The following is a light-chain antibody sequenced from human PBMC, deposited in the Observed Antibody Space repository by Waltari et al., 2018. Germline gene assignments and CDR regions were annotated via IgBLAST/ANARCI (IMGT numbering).Light chain of an antibody. Sequence: QSALTQPRSVSGSPGQSVTISCTGTSSDVGGYAYVSWYQHHPGKAPKLMICDVTKRPSGVPDRFSGSKSGSTASLTISGLQAEDEADYYCCSYAGSYTHVVFGGGTKLTVL. J-gene: IGLJ2*01. CDR1: SSDVGGYAY. CDR3: CSYAGSYTHVV. V-gene: IGLV2-11*01. CDR2: DVT.